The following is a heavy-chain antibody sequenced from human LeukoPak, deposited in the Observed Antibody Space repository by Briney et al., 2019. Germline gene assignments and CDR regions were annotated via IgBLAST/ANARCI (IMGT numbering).Heavy chain of an antibody. CDR2: ISRGGNTI. CDR3: ARDPVDSYGYGDY. CDR1: GFTFSSYE. V-gene: IGHV3-48*03. Sequence: SLRLSCAASGFTFSSYEMNWVRQAPGKGLEWVSYISRGGNTIYYADSVKGRFTISRDNAKNSLYLQMNSLRAEDTAVYYCARDPVDSYGYGDYWGQGTLVTVSS. J-gene: IGHJ4*02. D-gene: IGHD5-18*01.